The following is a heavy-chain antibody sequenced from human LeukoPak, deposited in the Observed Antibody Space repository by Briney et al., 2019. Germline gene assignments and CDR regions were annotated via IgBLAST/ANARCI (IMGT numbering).Heavy chain of an antibody. V-gene: IGHV3-53*04. D-gene: IGHD3-10*01. CDR1: GFTVSSNY. CDR2: IYSGGST. Sequence: PGGSLRLSCAASGFTVSSNYMSWVRQAPGKGLEWVSVIYSGGSTYYADSVKGRFTISGHNSKNTLYLQMNSLRAEDTAVYYCAKALGVGNWFDPWGQGTLVTVSS. J-gene: IGHJ5*02. CDR3: AKALGVGNWFDP.